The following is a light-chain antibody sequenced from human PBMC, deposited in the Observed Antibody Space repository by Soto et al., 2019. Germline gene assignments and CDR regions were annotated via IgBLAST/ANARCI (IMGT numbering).Light chain of an antibody. V-gene: IGKV3-15*01. CDR1: QSVGSG. CDR3: QQYNNWPPYP. J-gene: IGKJ2*01. Sequence: EIVRTQSPATLSVAPGERATLSCRASQSVGSGLSWYQQKPDQAPRLLIYGASTRATGIPARFSGSGSGTEFTLTISSLQSEDYAVYYCQQYNNWPPYPFGQGTKV. CDR2: GAS.